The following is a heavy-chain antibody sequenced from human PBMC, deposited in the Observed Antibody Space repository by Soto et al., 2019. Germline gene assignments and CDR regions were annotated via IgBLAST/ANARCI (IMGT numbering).Heavy chain of an antibody. CDR2: IDHNGVA. J-gene: IGHJ6*02. CDR3: ARMNRDYYYYGMDV. V-gene: IGHV4-4*02. Sequence: ETLSLTCGVSGDSISSSKWWTWVRQTPGNGLEWIGKIDHNGVANYNPSLEGRVTISKDISKNQISLKVTSVTAADSAVYYCARMNRDYYYYGMDVWGQGATVTVS. CDR1: GDSISSSKW.